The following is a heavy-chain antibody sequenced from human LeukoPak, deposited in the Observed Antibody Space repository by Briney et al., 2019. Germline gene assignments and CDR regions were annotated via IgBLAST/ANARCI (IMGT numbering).Heavy chain of an antibody. J-gene: IGHJ4*02. CDR2: ISGSGGST. Sequence: GGSLRLSCAASGLTFSSYAMSWVRQAPGKGLEWVSAISGSGGSTYYADSVKGRFTISRDNSKNTLYLQMNSLRAEDTAVYYCAKDPLHYYDRGFDYWGQGTLVTVSS. D-gene: IGHD3-22*01. V-gene: IGHV3-23*01. CDR1: GLTFSSYA. CDR3: AKDPLHYYDRGFDY.